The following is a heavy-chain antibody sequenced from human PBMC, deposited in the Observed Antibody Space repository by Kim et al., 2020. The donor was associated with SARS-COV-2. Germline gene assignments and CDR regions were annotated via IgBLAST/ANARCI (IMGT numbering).Heavy chain of an antibody. D-gene: IGHD1-1*01. Sequence: GGSLRLSCAASGFTFSSYAMSWVRQAPGKGLEWVSAISGSGGSTYYADSVKGRFTISRDNSKNTLYLQMNSLRAEDTAVYYCAKDYNWNDEEDDAFDIWGQGTMVTVSS. J-gene: IGHJ3*02. CDR3: AKDYNWNDEEDDAFDI. CDR1: GFTFSSYA. V-gene: IGHV3-23*01. CDR2: ISGSGGST.